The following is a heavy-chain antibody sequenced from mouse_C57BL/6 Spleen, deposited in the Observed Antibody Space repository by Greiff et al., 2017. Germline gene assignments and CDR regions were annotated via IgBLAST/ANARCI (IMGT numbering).Heavy chain of an antibody. J-gene: IGHJ3*01. D-gene: IGHD2-4*01. Sequence: EVQLQQSGPELVKPGASVKISCKASGYTFTDYYMNWVKQSHGKSLEWIGDINPNNGGTSYNQKFKGKATLTVDKSSSTAYMELRSLTSEDSAVYYCAGDYAYWGQGTLVTVSA. V-gene: IGHV1-26*01. CDR1: GYTFTDYY. CDR2: INPNNGGT. CDR3: AGDYAY.